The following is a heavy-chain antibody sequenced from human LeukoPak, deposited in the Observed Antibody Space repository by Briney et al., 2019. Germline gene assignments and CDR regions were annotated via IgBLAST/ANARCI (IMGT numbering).Heavy chain of an antibody. CDR1: GYTFTGYY. V-gene: IGHV1-2*02. D-gene: IGHD2-2*01. CDR3: ARDQAPD. J-gene: IGHJ4*02. Sequence: ASVKVSCKCTGYTFTGYYMHWVRQPPGQGLEWMGWINPNSGGSNYAQKFQGRVTMTRDTSISTAYMELSRLRADDTAVYYCARDQAPDWGQGTLVTVSS. CDR2: INPNSGGS.